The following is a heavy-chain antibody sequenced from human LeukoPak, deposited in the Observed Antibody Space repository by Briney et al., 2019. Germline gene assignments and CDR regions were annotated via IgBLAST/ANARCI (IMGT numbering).Heavy chain of an antibody. Sequence: ASMKVSCKASGYTFTSYGISWVRQAPGQGLEWMGWINPNSGGTNYAQKFQGRVTMTRDTSISTVYMELSRLRSDDTAVYYCAKDRAVATIGGIDYWGQGTLVTVSS. D-gene: IGHD5-12*01. CDR2: INPNSGGT. J-gene: IGHJ4*02. V-gene: IGHV1-2*02. CDR1: GYTFTSYG. CDR3: AKDRAVATIGGIDY.